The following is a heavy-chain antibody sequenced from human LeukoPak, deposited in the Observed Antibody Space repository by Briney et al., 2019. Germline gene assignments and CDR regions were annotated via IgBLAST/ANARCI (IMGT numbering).Heavy chain of an antibody. J-gene: IGHJ4*02. V-gene: IGHV4-34*01. D-gene: IGHD1-26*01. CDR3: ARELVGATTPDY. Sequence: SETLSLTCAVYGGSFSGYYWSWIRQPPGKGLEWIGEINHRGSTIYNPSLKSRVTISVDTSKSQFSLKLNSVTAADTAVYYCARELVGATTPDYWGQGTLVTVSS. CDR2: INHRGST. CDR1: GGSFSGYY.